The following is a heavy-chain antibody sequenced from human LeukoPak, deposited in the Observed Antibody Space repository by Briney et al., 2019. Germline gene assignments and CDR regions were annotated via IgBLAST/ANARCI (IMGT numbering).Heavy chain of an antibody. D-gene: IGHD3-10*01. CDR1: GFSFNNYA. J-gene: IGHJ4*02. CDR2: ISGGGDAT. CDR3: ANRGVTGDFDY. V-gene: IGHV3-23*01. Sequence: GGSLRLSCAASGFSFNNYAMSWVRQAPGKGLEWVSAISGGGDATKYADSVKGRFTISRDYSKNTLYLQMNSLRAEDTAVYYCANRGVTGDFDYWGQGTLVTVSS.